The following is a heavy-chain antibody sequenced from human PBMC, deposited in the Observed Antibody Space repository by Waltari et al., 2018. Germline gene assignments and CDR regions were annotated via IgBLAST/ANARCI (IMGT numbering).Heavy chain of an antibody. CDR3: ARGDYYDSSGYYAFDY. J-gene: IGHJ4*02. D-gene: IGHD3-22*01. CDR1: GFTFSSYW. CDR2: IKQEGSEK. Sequence: EVQLVESGGGLVQPGGSLRLSYAASGFTFSSYWMSWVRQAPGKGLEWVANIKQEGSEKYYVDSVKGRFTISRDNAKNSLYLQMNSLRAEDTAVYYCARGDYYDSSGYYAFDYWGQGTLVTVSS. V-gene: IGHV3-7*01.